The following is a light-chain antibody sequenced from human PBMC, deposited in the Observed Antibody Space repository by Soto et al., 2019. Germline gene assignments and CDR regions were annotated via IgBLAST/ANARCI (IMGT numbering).Light chain of an antibody. J-gene: IGKJ2*01. Sequence: EIVLTQSQATLSLSPGERATLSCRASQSVSSYLAWYQQKPGQAPRLLIYDASNRATGIPARFSGSGSGTDFTLTISSLESEDFAVYYCQQRSNWPPYTFGQGTKLEIK. V-gene: IGKV3-11*01. CDR3: QQRSNWPPYT. CDR2: DAS. CDR1: QSVSSY.